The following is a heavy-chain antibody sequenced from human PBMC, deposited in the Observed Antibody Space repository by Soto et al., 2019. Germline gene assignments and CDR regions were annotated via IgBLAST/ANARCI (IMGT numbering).Heavy chain of an antibody. V-gene: IGHV4-30-4*01. D-gene: IGHD3-22*01. CDR1: GGSISSGDYY. J-gene: IGHJ4*02. CDR2: IYYSGST. CDR3: ARELAFTYYYDSRPPGY. Sequence: QVQLQESGPGLVKPSQTLSLTCTVSGGSISSGDYYWSWIRQPPGKGLEWIGYIYYSGSTYYNPSLKSRVTISVDTSKNQFSLKLSSVTAADTAVYYCARELAFTYYYDSRPPGYWGQGTLVTVSS.